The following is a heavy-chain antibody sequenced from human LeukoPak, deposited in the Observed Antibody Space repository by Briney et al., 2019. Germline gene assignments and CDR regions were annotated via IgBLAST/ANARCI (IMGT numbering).Heavy chain of an antibody. CDR2: ISYGGSDE. J-gene: IGHJ6*02. Sequence: GGSLRLSCAASGFSFSTYGMHWVRRAPGKGLEWVAVISYGGSDEYYSDSVKGRFSISRDNSKNKLYLQMNSLRAEDTAVYYCAKVMRWLRLQGRDYYYGMDVWGQGTTVIVSS. CDR1: GFSFSTYG. V-gene: IGHV3-30*18. CDR3: AKVMRWLRLQGRDYYYGMDV. D-gene: IGHD5-12*01.